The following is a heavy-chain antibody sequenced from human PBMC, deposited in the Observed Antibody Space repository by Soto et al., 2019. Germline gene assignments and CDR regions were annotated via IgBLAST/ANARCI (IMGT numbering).Heavy chain of an antibody. Sequence: SGPTLVNPTETLTLTCTVSGFSLSDARMGVGWIRQPPGKALEWLAHIFSNDEKSYSTSLKSRLTISKDTSKSQVVLTMTNMDPVDTATYYCARIRSTSFYYYYGMDVWGQGTTVTVSS. J-gene: IGHJ6*02. CDR3: ARIRSTSFYYYYGMDV. V-gene: IGHV2-26*01. CDR1: GFSLSDARMG. CDR2: IFSNDEK. D-gene: IGHD2-2*01.